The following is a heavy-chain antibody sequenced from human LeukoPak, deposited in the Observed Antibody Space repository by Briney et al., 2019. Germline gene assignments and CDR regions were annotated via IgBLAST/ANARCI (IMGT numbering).Heavy chain of an antibody. CDR1: GGSISSSSYY. CDR2: IYYSGST. J-gene: IGHJ4*02. CDR3: ARAFSSGWYPYSIGGLWFDY. D-gene: IGHD6-19*01. Sequence: SETLSLTCTVSGGSISSSSYYWGWIRQPPGKGLEWIGSIYYSGSTNYNPSLKSRVTISVDTSKNQFSLKLSSVTAADTAVYYCARAFSSGWYPYSIGGLWFDYWGQGTLVTVSS. V-gene: IGHV4-39*07.